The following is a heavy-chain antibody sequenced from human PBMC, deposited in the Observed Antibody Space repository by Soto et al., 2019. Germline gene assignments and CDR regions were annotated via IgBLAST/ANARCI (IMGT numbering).Heavy chain of an antibody. CDR1: GGSISSGGYY. J-gene: IGHJ6*02. Sequence: KTSETLSLTCTVSGGSISSGGYYWSWIRQHPGKGLEWIGYIYYSGSTYYNPSLKSRVTISVDTSKNQFSLKLSSVTAADTAVYYCARRAYDFWSGYYSDYYYGMDVWGQGTTVTVSS. V-gene: IGHV4-31*03. CDR3: ARRAYDFWSGYYSDYYYGMDV. CDR2: IYYSGST. D-gene: IGHD3-3*01.